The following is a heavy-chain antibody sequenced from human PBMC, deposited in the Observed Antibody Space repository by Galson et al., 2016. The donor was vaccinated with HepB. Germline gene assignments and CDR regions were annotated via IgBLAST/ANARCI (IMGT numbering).Heavy chain of an antibody. CDR1: GYSFTSYW. CDR3: ARSYYYDSSGEWPFDH. Sequence: QSGAEVKKPGESLRISCKGSGYSFTSYWISWVRQMPGKGLEWMGKIDPSDSYTNYSPSFQGHVTVSADNSISTAYLQWSSLKASDTAMYYCARSYYYDSSGEWPFDHWGQGTLVTVSS. CDR2: IDPSDSYT. J-gene: IGHJ4*02. V-gene: IGHV5-10-1*01. D-gene: IGHD3-22*01.